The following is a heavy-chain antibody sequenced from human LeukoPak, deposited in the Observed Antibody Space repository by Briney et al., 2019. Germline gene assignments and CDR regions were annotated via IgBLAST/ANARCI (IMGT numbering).Heavy chain of an antibody. J-gene: IGHJ4*02. CDR3: ARLLTGATPFDY. CDR2: INPNSGGT. CDR1: GYTFTGYY. Sequence: ASVKVSCKASGYTFTGYYMHWVRQAPGQGLEWMGRINPNSGGTNYAQKFQGRVTMTRDTSISTAYMELSRLRPDDTAVYYCARLLTGATPFDYWGQGTLVTVSS. V-gene: IGHV1-2*06. D-gene: IGHD1-7*01.